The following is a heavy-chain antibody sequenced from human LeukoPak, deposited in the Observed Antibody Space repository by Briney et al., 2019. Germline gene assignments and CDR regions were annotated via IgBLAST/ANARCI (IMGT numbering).Heavy chain of an antibody. V-gene: IGHV4-59*01. Sequence: SETLSLTCTVSGGSISSYYWNWIRQPPGKGLEWIGYIYYSGTTNYNPSLKSRVTISVDTSKNQFSLKLSSVTAADTAVYYCARFPQGGYSYFDYWGQGTLVTVSS. J-gene: IGHJ4*02. D-gene: IGHD5-12*01. CDR1: GGSISSYY. CDR3: ARFPQGGYSYFDY. CDR2: IYYSGTT.